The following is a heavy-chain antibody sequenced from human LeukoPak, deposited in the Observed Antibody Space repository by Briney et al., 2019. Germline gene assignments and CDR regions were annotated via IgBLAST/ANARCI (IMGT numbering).Heavy chain of an antibody. CDR2: IYYSGST. D-gene: IGHD3-10*01. CDR3: ARASAYYGSGSYQSYFDY. Sequence: SETLSLTCTVSGGSLSSGSYYWSWIRQHPGKGLECIGYIYYSGSTHYIPSLKSRVTISVDTSKNQFSLKLSSVTAADTAVYYCARASAYYGSGSYQSYFDYWGQGTLVTVSS. J-gene: IGHJ4*02. CDR1: GGSLSSGSYY. V-gene: IGHV4-31*03.